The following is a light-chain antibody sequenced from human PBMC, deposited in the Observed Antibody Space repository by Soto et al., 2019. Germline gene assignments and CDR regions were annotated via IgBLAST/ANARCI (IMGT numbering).Light chain of an antibody. CDR3: LQYNSYSQLWT. Sequence: DIQMTQSPSTLSASVGDRVTITCRASQSITSWLAWYQQKPGKAPKLLIQKASSLESGVPSRFSGSGSGTELTLTISSLQPDDFTTYYCLQYNSYSQLWTFGQGTKVEIK. CDR1: QSITSW. J-gene: IGKJ1*01. V-gene: IGKV1-5*03. CDR2: KAS.